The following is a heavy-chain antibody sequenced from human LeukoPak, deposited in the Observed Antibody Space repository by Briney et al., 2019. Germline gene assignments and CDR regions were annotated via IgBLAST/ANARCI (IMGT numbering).Heavy chain of an antibody. Sequence: SETLSLTCAVYGGSFSGYYWSWIRQPPGKGLEWIGEINHSGSTNYNPSLKSRVTISVDMSKNQFSLKLSSVTAADTAVYYCARSRNWGYYYYYYMDVWGKGTTVTVSS. CDR1: GGSFSGYY. V-gene: IGHV4-34*01. CDR3: ARSRNWGYYYYYYMDV. CDR2: INHSGST. D-gene: IGHD7-27*01. J-gene: IGHJ6*03.